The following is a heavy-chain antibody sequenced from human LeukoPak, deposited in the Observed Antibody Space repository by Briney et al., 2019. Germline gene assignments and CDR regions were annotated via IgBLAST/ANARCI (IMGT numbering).Heavy chain of an antibody. CDR2: INSDGSST. J-gene: IGHJ6*02. D-gene: IGHD2-8*01. CDR1: GFTFSSYW. V-gene: IGHV3-74*01. CDR3: ARDGYCTNGVCYIYYYYYGMDV. Sequence: PGGSLRLSCAASGFTFSSYWMHWVRQAPGKGLVWVSRINSDGSSTSYADSVKGRFTISRDNAKNTLYLQMNSLRAEDTAVYYCARDGYCTNGVCYIYYYYYGMDVWGQGTAVTVSS.